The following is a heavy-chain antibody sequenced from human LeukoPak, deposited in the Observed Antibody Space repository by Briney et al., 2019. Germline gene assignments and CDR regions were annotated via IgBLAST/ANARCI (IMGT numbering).Heavy chain of an antibody. CDR2: IYYSGST. J-gene: IGHJ3*02. V-gene: IGHV4-59*01. Sequence: SETLSLTCGVSSEFFSGYYWGWIRQPPGKGLEWIGYIYYSGSTNYNPSLKSRVTISVDTSKNQSSLKLSSVTAADTAVYYCARGLERRTTHDAFDIWGQGTMVTVSS. CDR3: ARGLERRTTHDAFDI. D-gene: IGHD1-1*01. CDR1: SEFFSGYY.